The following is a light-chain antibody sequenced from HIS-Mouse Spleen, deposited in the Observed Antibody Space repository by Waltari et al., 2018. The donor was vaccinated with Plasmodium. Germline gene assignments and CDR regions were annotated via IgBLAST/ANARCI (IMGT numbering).Light chain of an antibody. CDR1: QSVLYSSNNKNY. CDR2: WAS. CDR3: QQYYSTPYT. J-gene: IGKJ2*01. Sequence: DIVMTQSPDSLAVSLGERATINCKSRQSVLYSSNNKNYLAWYQQKPGQPPKLLIYWASTRESGVPDRSSGSGSGTDFTLTISSLQAEDVAVYYCQQYYSTPYTFGQGTKLEIK. V-gene: IGKV4-1*01.